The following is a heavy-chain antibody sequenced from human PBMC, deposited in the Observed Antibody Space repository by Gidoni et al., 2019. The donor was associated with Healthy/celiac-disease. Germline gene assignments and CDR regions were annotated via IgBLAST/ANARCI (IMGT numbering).Heavy chain of an antibody. J-gene: IGHJ4*02. CDR3: ARAPSRDGYRLPRGPYYFDY. V-gene: IGHV1-8*01. CDR1: GYTFTSYD. Sequence: QVQLVQSGAEVKKPGASVKVSCKASGYTFTSYDINWVRQATGQGLEWMGWMNPNSGKTGYAQKFQGRVTMTRNTSISTAYMELSSLRSEDTAVYYCARAPSRDGYRLPRGPYYFDYWGQGTLVTVSS. CDR2: MNPNSGKT. D-gene: IGHD5-12*01.